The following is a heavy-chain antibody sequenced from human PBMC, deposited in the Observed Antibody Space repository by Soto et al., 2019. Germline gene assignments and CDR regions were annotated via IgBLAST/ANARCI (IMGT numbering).Heavy chain of an antibody. D-gene: IGHD6-13*01. J-gene: IGHJ4*02. V-gene: IGHV3-53*01. CDR3: ARGRGIAAAGFYFDY. Sequence: PRGSLRRACPASGFTVSSNYMSWVRQAPGKGLEWVSVIYSVGSTYYADSVKVRFTISRDNSKNTLYLQMNSLRAEDTAVYYCARGRGIAAAGFYFDYWGQGTLVTVSS. CDR1: GFTVSSNY. CDR2: IYSVGST.